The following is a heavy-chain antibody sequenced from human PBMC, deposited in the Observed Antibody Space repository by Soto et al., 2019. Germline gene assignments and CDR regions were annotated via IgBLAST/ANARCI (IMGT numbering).Heavy chain of an antibody. CDR1: GFTFANTW. V-gene: IGHV3-15*07. CDR2: IKTKAGGGAA. D-gene: IGHD1-7*01. J-gene: IGHJ5*02. Sequence: EAQLVESGGGLVKPGESVRLACTGSGFTFANTWLNWVRQAPGKGLEWVGRIKTKAGGGAADYAPLVKGRFSVSRDDSIQAASLQMNSLGVEDTAVYYCTEDRILVNYLWVGWFDTWGQGALVTVSS. CDR3: TEDRILVNYLWVGWFDT.